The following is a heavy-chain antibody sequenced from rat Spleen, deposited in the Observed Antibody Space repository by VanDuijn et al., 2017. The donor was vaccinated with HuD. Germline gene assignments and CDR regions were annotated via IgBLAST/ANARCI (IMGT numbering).Heavy chain of an antibody. J-gene: IGHJ2*01. CDR3: TRETIVSPY. D-gene: IGHD1-11*01. CDR1: GFSLTSNG. V-gene: IGHV2-72*01. Sequence: QVQLKESGPGLMQPSETLSLTCTVSGFSLTSNGVGWVRQPLGKGLVWMGTIWAGGSTKYNSAVQSRLSISRDPSKSQVFLKMNSLQTEDTAIYFCTRETIVSPYWGQGVMVTVSS. CDR2: IWAGGST.